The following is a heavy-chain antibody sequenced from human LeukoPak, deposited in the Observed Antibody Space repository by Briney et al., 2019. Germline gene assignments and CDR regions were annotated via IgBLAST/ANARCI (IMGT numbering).Heavy chain of an antibody. CDR3: ARRFDP. CDR2: ISSGGTI. V-gene: IGHV3-48*03. CDR1: GFTLSSFG. D-gene: IGHD3-3*01. Sequence: GGSLRLSCAASGFTLSSFGMNWVRQAPGKGLEWLSYISSGGTIYYAESVKGRFTISRDNAKNSLFLRMNSLRAEDTAIYYCARRFDPWGQGTLVTVSS. J-gene: IGHJ5*02.